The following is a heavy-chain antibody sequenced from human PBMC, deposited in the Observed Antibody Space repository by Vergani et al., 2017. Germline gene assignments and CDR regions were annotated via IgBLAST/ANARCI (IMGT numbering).Heavy chain of an antibody. Sequence: QVQLVQSGAEVKKPGSSVKVSCKASGGTFSSYAISWVRQAPGQGLEWMGGIIPIFGTANYAQQFQGRVTITADESTSTAYMELSSLRSEDTAVYYCARGVAGTARGYYYGMDVWGQGTTVTVSS. CDR2: IIPIFGTA. CDR3: ARGVAGTARGYYYGMDV. D-gene: IGHD6-19*01. CDR1: GGTFSSYA. J-gene: IGHJ6*02. V-gene: IGHV1-69*01.